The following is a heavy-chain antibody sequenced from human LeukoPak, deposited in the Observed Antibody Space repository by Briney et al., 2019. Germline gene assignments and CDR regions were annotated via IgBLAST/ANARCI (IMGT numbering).Heavy chain of an antibody. V-gene: IGHV3-7*03. Sequence: GGSLRLSCAASGFTFSNSWMSWVRQAPGKGLEWVANIKEDGSEKYYVGSVKGRFTISRDNAENSLFLQMSSLRAEDTAVYYCARDRRYDILTDYGMDVWGQGTTVAVSS. CDR2: IKEDGSEK. CDR1: GFTFSNSW. J-gene: IGHJ6*02. CDR3: ARDRRYDILTDYGMDV. D-gene: IGHD3-9*01.